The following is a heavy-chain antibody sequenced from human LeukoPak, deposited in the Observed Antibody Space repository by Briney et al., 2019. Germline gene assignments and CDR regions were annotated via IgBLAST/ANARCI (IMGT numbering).Heavy chain of an antibody. V-gene: IGHV4-34*01. CDR3: ARGRLVYYYGSGSYCSSFDY. CDR2: INHSGST. CDR1: GGSFSGYY. Sequence: SETLSLTCAVYGGSFSGYYWSWIRQPPGKGLEWIGEINHSGSTNYNPSLKSRVTISVDTSKNQFSLKLSSVTAADTAVYYCARGRLVYYYGSGSYCSSFDYWGQGTLVTVSS. J-gene: IGHJ4*02. D-gene: IGHD3-10*01.